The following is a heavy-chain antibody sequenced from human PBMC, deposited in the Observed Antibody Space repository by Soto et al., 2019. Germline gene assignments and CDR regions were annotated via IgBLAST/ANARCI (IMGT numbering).Heavy chain of an antibody. CDR2: IYSGGNT. CDR3: VREGTYGRRYYDD. V-gene: IGHV3-66*01. CDR1: GFSVSDNY. Sequence: EVQVVESGGGLVQPGGSLRLSCAASGFSVSDNYMAWVRRAPGKGLEWISAIYSGGNTYYADSVQGRFTISRDDSKNTLYLQLNSLRAEDTYIYYCVREGTYGRRYYDDWGQGTLVTVSS. J-gene: IGHJ4*02. D-gene: IGHD2-8*01.